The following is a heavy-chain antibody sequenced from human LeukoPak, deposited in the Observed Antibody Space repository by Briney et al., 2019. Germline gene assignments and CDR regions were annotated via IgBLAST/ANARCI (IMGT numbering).Heavy chain of an antibody. Sequence: ASVKVSCKASGGTFSSYAISWVRQAPGQGLEWMGRIIPILGIANYAQKFQGRVTITADKSTSTAYMELSSLRSEDTAVYYCARVGGVTALGYWGQGTLVTVSS. CDR1: GGTFSSYA. J-gene: IGHJ4*02. CDR2: IIPILGIA. V-gene: IGHV1-69*04. D-gene: IGHD2-21*02. CDR3: ARVGGVTALGY.